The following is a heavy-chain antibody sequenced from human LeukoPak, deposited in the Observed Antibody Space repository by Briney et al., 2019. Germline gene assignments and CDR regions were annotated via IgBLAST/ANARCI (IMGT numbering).Heavy chain of an antibody. CDR3: AGEWAAMVYLDY. CDR1: GGSISSGSYY. CDR2: IYTSGST. V-gene: IGHV4-61*02. Sequence: PSETLSLTCTVSGGSISSGSYYWSWIRQPAGKGLEWIGRIYTSGSTNYNPSLKSRVTISLDTSKNQFSLKLSSVTAADTAVYYCAGEWAAMVYLDYWGQGTLVTVSS. J-gene: IGHJ4*02. D-gene: IGHD5-18*01.